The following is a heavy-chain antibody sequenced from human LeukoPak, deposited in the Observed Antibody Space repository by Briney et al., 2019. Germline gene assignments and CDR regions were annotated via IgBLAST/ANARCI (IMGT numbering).Heavy chain of an antibody. V-gene: IGHV1-3*01. J-gene: IGHJ4*01. CDR1: GYTFTNYA. D-gene: IGHD2-21*02. CDR3: ARAAYCGGDCYWPSFDY. CDR2: INGANGNA. Sequence: GASVKVSCKASGYTFTNYAMHWVRQAPGQRLEWMGWINGANGNAKYSQKFQGRVTITRDTSASTAYMELSSLRSEDTAVYYCARAAYCGGDCYWPSFDYXXXGTLVTVSS.